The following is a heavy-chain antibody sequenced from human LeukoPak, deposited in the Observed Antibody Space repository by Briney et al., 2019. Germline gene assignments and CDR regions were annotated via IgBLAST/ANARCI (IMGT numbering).Heavy chain of an antibody. D-gene: IGHD5-18*01. CDR2: NKYSGNT. Sequence: SPTHHLSEVSITTSCYNSTLIRHPPGNGIDWIGNNKYSGNTRNNSSLRNHLTISLYTSKNHFSLRLTSVTSAFTPVYYCARGRSYGFDFDCWGAGTLVIASS. J-gene: IGHJ4*02. CDR3: ARGRSYGFDFDC. V-gene: IGHV4-61*03. CDR1: EVSITTSCYN.